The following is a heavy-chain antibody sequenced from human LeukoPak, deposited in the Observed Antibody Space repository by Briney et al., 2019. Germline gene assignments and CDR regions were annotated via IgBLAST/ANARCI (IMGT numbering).Heavy chain of an antibody. V-gene: IGHV4-59*12. CDR1: GGSTSSYY. CDR2: IYYSGST. Sequence: SETLSLTCTVSGGSTSSYYWSWIRQPPGKGLEWIGYIYYSGSTYYNPSLKSRVTISVDTSKNQFSLKLSSVTAADTAVYYCARDGSSSWFDYWGQGTLVTVSS. CDR3: ARDGSSSWFDY. J-gene: IGHJ4*02. D-gene: IGHD6-13*01.